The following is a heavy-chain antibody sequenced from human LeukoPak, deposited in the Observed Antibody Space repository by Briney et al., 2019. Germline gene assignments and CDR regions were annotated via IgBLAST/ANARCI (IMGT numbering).Heavy chain of an antibody. CDR2: AGWAGGTT. CDR1: GFNFDRYT. J-gene: IGHJ4*02. Sequence: TGGSLRLSCATSGFNFDRYTIHWVRQAPGKGLEWVSLAGWAGGTTYYSDSVRGRFTISRDSGKNSVYLQMNSLTTDDTAFYFCAKELDTMFSDYWGQGALVTVSS. D-gene: IGHD5-18*01. V-gene: IGHV3-43*01. CDR3: AKELDTMFSDY.